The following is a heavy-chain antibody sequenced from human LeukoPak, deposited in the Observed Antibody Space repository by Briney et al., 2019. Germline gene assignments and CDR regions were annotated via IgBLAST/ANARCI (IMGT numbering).Heavy chain of an antibody. J-gene: IGHJ5*02. Sequence: GGSLRLSCAASGFTFDDYAIHWVRQAPGKGLEWVSGISWNSGSIGYADSVKGRFTISRDNAKNSLYLQMNSLRAEDTALYYCAKDISGSYGGWFDPWGQGTLVTVSS. D-gene: IGHD1-26*01. CDR3: AKDISGSYGGWFDP. CDR1: GFTFDDYA. V-gene: IGHV3-9*01. CDR2: ISWNSGSI.